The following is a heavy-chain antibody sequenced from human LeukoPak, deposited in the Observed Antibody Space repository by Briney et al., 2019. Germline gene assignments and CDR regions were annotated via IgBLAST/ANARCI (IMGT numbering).Heavy chain of an antibody. J-gene: IGHJ4*02. V-gene: IGHV4-30-2*01. D-gene: IGHD3-9*01. CDR1: GGSISSGGYS. CDR3: ARRGNSVLRYFDWLLTGYFDY. Sequence: SETLSLTCAVSGGSISSGGYSWSWIRQPPGKGLEWIGYIYHSGSTYYNPSLKSRVTISVDTSKNQFSLKLSSVTAADTAVCYCARRGNSVLRYFDWLLTGYFDYWGQGTLVTVSS. CDR2: IYHSGST.